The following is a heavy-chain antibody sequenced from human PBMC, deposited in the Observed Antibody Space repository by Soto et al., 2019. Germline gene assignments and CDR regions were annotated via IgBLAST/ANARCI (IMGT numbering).Heavy chain of an antibody. D-gene: IGHD1-26*01. V-gene: IGHV3-23*01. CDR2: ISGDGGST. CDR3: AKPGGVTRPAGSHYPHY. Sequence: EVQLLESGGDLVQPGGSLRLSCAASGFTFSSYAMSWVRQAPGKGLEWVSAISGDGGSTSFADSVRGRFTISRDSSRDTLYLQMNSLRAEETAVYYCAKPGGVTRPAGSHYPHYWGQGTLVTVSS. J-gene: IGHJ4*02. CDR1: GFTFSSYA.